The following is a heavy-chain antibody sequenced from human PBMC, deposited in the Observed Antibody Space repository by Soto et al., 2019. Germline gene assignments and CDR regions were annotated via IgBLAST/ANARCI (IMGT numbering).Heavy chain of an antibody. D-gene: IGHD1-26*01. Sequence: VQLVESGGGLVQPGGFLRLSCAASGFTFSSYSMNWVRQAPGKGLEWVSYISISSSTIYYADSVKGRFTISRDNVKNSLYLQMNSLRDEDTAVYYCARVIVGTTTFVDYWGQGTLVTVSS. CDR1: GFTFSSYS. CDR3: ARVIVGTTTFVDY. V-gene: IGHV3-48*02. CDR2: ISISSSTI. J-gene: IGHJ4*02.